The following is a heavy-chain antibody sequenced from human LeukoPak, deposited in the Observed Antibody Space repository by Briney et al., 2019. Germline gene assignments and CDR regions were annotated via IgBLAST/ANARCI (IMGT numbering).Heavy chain of an antibody. CDR1: GGSFSGYY. CDR3: ARGPRGANWFDP. D-gene: IGHD6-25*01. CDR2: INHSGST. Sequence: SETLSLTCAVYGGSFSGYYWSWIRQPPGKGLEWIGEINHSGSTNYNPSLKSRVTISVDTSKNQFSLKLSSVTAADTAVCYCARGPRGANWFDPWGQATLVTVSS. J-gene: IGHJ5*02. V-gene: IGHV4-34*01.